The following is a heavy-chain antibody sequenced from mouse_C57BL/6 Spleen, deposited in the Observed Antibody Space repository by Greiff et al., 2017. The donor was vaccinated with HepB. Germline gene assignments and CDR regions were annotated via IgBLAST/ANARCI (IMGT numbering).Heavy chain of an antibody. V-gene: IGHV2-2*01. CDR3: ASHYDGSRYYAMDY. CDR1: GFSLTSYG. D-gene: IGHD1-1*01. Sequence: VKVVESGPGLVQPSQSLSITCTVSGFSLTSYGVHWVRQSPGKGLEWLGVIWSGGSTDYNAAFISRLSISKDNSKSQVFFKMNSLQADDTAIYYCASHYDGSRYYAMDYWGQGTSVTVSS. CDR2: IWSGGST. J-gene: IGHJ4*01.